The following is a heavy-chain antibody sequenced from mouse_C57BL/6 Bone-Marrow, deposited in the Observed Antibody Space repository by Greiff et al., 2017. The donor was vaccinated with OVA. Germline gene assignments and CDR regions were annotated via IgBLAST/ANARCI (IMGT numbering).Heavy chain of an antibody. CDR3: ARDPWGDY. V-gene: IGHV7-1*01. J-gene: IGHJ4*01. CDR1: GFTFSDFY. Sequence: EVQLVDSGGGLVQSGRSLRLSCATSGFTFSDFYMEWVRQAPGKGLEWIAASRNKANDYTTEYSASVKGRFIVSRDTSQSILYLQMNALRAEDTAIYYCARDPWGDYWGQGTSVTVSS. CDR2: SRNKANDYTT.